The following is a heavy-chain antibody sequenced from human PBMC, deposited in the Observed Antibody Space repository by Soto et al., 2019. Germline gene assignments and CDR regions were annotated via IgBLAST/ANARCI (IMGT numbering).Heavy chain of an antibody. CDR1: GGTSTPYY. D-gene: IGHD3-3*02. V-gene: IGHV4-34*01. CDR3: VRGQPHRITIFEVVIRSYDYGMDV. CDR2: INYRGSS. J-gene: IGHJ6*02. Sequence: SETLSLNCAPYGGTSTPYYWTRTRTTAGTRLAWIGEINYRGSSYYNPSLESRISMAVDTSKNQFSLKLRSVTAADTAVYFCVRGQPHRITIFEVVIRSYDYGMDVWGQGTTVT.